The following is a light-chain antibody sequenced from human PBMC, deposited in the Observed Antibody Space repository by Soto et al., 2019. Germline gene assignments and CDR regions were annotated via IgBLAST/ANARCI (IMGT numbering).Light chain of an antibody. V-gene: IGKV3-15*01. J-gene: IGKJ1*01. CDR2: GAS. CDR3: QQYNNWPPWT. Sequence: IVMTQSPDSLSVSPGERVTLSCRASQSVYSNLAWYRHKPGQAPRLLISGASTGATGIPARFSGSGSGTEFTLTISSLQSEDFAVYYCQQYNNWPPWTFGQGTKVDIK. CDR1: QSVYSN.